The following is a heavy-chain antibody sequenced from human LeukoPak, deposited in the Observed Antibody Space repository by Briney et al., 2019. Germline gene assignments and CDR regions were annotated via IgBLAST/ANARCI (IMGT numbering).Heavy chain of an antibody. CDR2: IKGDGSEK. V-gene: IGHV3-7*02. Sequence: GGSLRLSCATSGFTFYDYWMSWVRQAPGKGLEWVANIKGDGSEKWYVDSVKGRFTISRDNSKNTLYLQMNSLRAEDTAMYYCARAVGPFDFWGPGTLVIVSS. J-gene: IGHJ3*01. CDR1: GFTFYDYW. CDR3: ARAVGPFDF.